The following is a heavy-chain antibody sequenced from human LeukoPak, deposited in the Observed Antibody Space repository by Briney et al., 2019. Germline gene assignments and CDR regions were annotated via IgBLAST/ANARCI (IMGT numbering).Heavy chain of an antibody. J-gene: IGHJ5*02. V-gene: IGHV1-69*05. D-gene: IGHD6-13*01. CDR1: GGTFSSYA. CDR2: IIPIFGTA. CDR3: ARVTRGAAGAENWFDP. Sequence: SVKVSCKASGGTFSSYAISWVRQAPGQGLEWIGGIIPIFGTANYAQKFQGRATITTDESTSTAYMELSSLRSEDTAAYYCARVTRGAAGAENWFDPWGQGTLVTVSS.